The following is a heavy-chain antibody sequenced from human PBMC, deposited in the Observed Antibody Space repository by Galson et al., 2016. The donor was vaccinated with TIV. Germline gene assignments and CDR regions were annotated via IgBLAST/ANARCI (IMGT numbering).Heavy chain of an antibody. V-gene: IGHV1-18*01. D-gene: IGHD3-22*01. CDR1: GYSFTNYG. CDR3: ARYPTYYDTNGWRH. CDR2: ISTYNGYT. Sequence: SVKVSCKASGYSFTNYGIAWVRQAPGQGLEWMGWISTYNGYTDYAQKLQGRVTMTTDTSTSTAYMELRSLRSDDTAMYYCARYPTYYDTNGWRHWGQGTLVIVSS. J-gene: IGHJ4*02.